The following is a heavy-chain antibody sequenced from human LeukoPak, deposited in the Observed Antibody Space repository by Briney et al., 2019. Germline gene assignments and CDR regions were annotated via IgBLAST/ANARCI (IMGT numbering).Heavy chain of an antibody. CDR2: INPNSGNT. Sequence: ASVKVSCKASGYTFTSYYMHWVRQAPGQGLEWMGIINPNSGNTGYAQKFQGRVTITRNTSISTAYMELSSLRSEDTAVYYCTRADCTDGVCYIYKGIDFWGQGTLVTVSS. D-gene: IGHD2-8*01. CDR3: TRADCTDGVCYIYKGIDF. V-gene: IGHV1-8*03. J-gene: IGHJ4*02. CDR1: GYTFTSYY.